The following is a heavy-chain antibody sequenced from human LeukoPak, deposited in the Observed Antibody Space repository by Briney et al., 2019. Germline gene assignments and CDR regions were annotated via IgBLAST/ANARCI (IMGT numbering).Heavy chain of an antibody. CDR1: GFTFSNAW. J-gene: IGHJ6*02. V-gene: IGHV3-15*01. Sequence: GGSLRLSCAAPGFTFSNAWMSWVRQAPGKGLEWVGRIKSKTDGGTTDYAAPVKGRFTISRDDSKNTLYLQMNSLKTEDTAVYYCTTDRALYGMDVWGQGTTVTVSS. CDR3: TTDRALYGMDV. CDR2: IKSKTDGGTT.